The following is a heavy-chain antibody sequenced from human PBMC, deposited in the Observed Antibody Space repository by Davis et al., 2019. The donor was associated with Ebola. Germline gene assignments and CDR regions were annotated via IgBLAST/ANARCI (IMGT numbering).Heavy chain of an antibody. D-gene: IGHD6-13*01. Sequence: PSETLSLTCTVSGGSISNYYWSWIRQPPGKGLEYIGYIYYSGSTYYNPSLKSRVTISVDTSKNQFSLKLSSVTAADTAVYYCARDAKAAAGILDYWGQGTLVTVSS. CDR2: IYYSGST. J-gene: IGHJ4*02. V-gene: IGHV4-59*12. CDR1: GGSISNYY. CDR3: ARDAKAAAGILDY.